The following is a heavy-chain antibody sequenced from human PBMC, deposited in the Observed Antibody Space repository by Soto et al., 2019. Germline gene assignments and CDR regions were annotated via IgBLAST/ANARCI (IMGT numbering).Heavy chain of an antibody. D-gene: IGHD1-26*01. CDR2: IRSETDGGST. CDR3: TTDRQEWEVPPEFDY. CDR1: GSTFSSYA. J-gene: IGHJ4*02. Sequence: SGGSLRLSCAASGSTFSSYAMSWVRQAPGKGLEWVGRIRSETDGGSTDYAAPVKGRFTISRDDSRNTLYLQMNSLETDDTAVYYRTTDRQEWEVPPEFDYWGQGTLVTVSS. V-gene: IGHV3-15*01.